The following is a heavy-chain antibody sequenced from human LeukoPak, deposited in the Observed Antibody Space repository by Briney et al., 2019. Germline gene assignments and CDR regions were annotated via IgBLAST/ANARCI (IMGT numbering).Heavy chain of an antibody. CDR3: ARGTGNARRSGYPQGFDP. Sequence: SETLSLTCTVSGASMSRYYWSWIRQPPGKGLEWIGEINHSGSTNYNPSLKSRVTISVDTSKNQFSLKLSSVTAADTAVYYCARGTGNARRSGYPQGFDPWGQGTLVTVSS. D-gene: IGHD3-3*01. CDR2: INHSGST. J-gene: IGHJ5*02. CDR1: GASMSRYY. V-gene: IGHV4-34*01.